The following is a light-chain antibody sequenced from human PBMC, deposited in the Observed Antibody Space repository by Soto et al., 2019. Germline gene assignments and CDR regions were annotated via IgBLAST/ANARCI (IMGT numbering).Light chain of an antibody. J-gene: IGKJ2*01. V-gene: IGKV3-15*01. CDR3: QQYNNWPPIT. CDR1: QSVSSN. CDR2: GAS. Sequence: EVVMTQSPATLSVSPRERATLSCRASQSVSSNLAWYQQKPGQAPRLLIYGASTRATGIPARFSGSGSGTEFTLTISSLQSEDFAIYYCQQYNNWPPITFGQGTKLEIK.